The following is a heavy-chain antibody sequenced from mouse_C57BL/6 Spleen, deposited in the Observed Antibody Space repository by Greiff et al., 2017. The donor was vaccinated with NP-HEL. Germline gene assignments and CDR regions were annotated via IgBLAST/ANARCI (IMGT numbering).Heavy chain of an antibody. V-gene: IGHV1-7*01. CDR1: GYTFTCYC. D-gene: IGHD4-1*01. Sequence: QAQLQQSGAELAIPGASVKLSCTASGYTFTCYCMHWVKLRHGQGLGWIGYINPSSGNTKYNQKFKDKATLTADKSSSTAYMQLSSLTDEDSAVYYCARNWDNDYWGQGTTLTVSS. J-gene: IGHJ2*01. CDR2: INPSSGNT. CDR3: ARNWDNDY.